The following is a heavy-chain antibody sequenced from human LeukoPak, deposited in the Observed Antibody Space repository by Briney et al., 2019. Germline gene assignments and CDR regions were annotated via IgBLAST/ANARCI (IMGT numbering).Heavy chain of an antibody. CDR3: VKDFWLDYGDW. CDR2: IYYDGNNK. CDR1: GFTFSSCP. Sequence: GGSLRLSCAASGFTFSSCPMDWVRQAPGKGLEWVAYIYYDGNNKYYADSVKGRFTISRDNSKNTLYLQMNSLTTEDTAVYYCVKDFWLDYGDWGGQGTLVTVSS. D-gene: IGHD4-17*01. J-gene: IGHJ4*02. V-gene: IGHV3-30*02.